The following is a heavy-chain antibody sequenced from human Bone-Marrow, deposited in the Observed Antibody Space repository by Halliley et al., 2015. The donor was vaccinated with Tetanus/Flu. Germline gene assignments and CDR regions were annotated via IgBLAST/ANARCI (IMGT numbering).Heavy chain of an antibody. D-gene: IGHD3-16*01. J-gene: IGHJ4*02. CDR3: ARVDEGQGAVDS. CDR1: GGSITTYY. CDR2: IYCTGSV. V-gene: IGHV4-59*01. Sequence: TLSLTCKVSGGSITTYYWSWIRQPPGKGLEWIGYIYCTGSVNRNPSLKSRVTMSVDTSKNQFSLKLTSVTAADTAVYYCARVDEGQGAVDSWGQGTLVTVSS.